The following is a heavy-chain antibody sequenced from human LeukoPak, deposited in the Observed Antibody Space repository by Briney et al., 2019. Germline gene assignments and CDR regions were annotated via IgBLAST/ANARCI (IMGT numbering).Heavy chain of an antibody. CDR1: GFTFSSYG. Sequence: PGGSLRLSCAASGFTFSSYGMHWVRQAPGKGLEWVAFIRYDGSNKYYADSVKGRFTISRDNSKNTLYLQMNSLGGEDTALYYCAKGRWGLTINNFDLWGQGTMVTVSS. CDR3: AKGRWGLTINNFDL. CDR2: IRYDGSNK. V-gene: IGHV3-30*02. J-gene: IGHJ3*01. D-gene: IGHD3/OR15-3a*01.